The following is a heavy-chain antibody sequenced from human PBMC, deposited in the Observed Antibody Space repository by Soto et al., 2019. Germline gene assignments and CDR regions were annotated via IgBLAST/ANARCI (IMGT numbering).Heavy chain of an antibody. V-gene: IGHV1-69*06. CDR2: IVPIFGTP. Sequence: QVQLVQSGAEVKKPGSSVKVSCEASGGTFSIYAINWVRQAPGQGLEWVGGIVPIFGTPNYPQKFQGRVTITADKSTSTAYLELSSLSSEDTAVYYCVGGSLRSRHFDSWGQGTLVTVSS. J-gene: IGHJ5*01. D-gene: IGHD2-15*01. CDR1: GGTFSIYA. CDR3: VGGSLRSRHFDS.